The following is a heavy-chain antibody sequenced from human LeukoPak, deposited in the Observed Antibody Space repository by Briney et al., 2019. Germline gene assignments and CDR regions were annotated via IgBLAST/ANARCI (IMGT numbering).Heavy chain of an antibody. Sequence: GGSLRLSCAASGFTFDDYAMNWVRQVPGRGLEWVSGIKVDGSTGFADSVKGRFSISRDNAQNTLYLQMSSLSSEDTAVYYCARERNSYYMDVWGKGTTVTVSS. J-gene: IGHJ6*03. CDR1: GFTFDDYA. CDR2: IKVDGST. CDR3: ARERNSYYMDV. V-gene: IGHV3-20*04.